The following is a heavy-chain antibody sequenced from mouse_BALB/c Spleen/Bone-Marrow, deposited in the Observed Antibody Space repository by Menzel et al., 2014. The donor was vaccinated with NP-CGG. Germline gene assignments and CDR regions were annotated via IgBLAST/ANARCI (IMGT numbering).Heavy chain of an antibody. CDR3: ARGHYFDY. Sequence: VQLQQSGAELVRPGTSVKMSCKAAGYTFTNYWIGWVKRRPGHGLEWIGDIYPGGGYTNYNEKFKGKATLTADTSSSTAYLQLSSLTSEDSAFYYCARGHYFDYWGQGTTLTVSS. D-gene: IGHD3-3*01. CDR2: IYPGGGYT. CDR1: GYTFTNYW. V-gene: IGHV1-63*02. J-gene: IGHJ2*01.